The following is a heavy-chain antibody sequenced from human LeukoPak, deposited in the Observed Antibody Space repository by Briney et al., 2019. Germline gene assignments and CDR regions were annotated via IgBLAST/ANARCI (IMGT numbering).Heavy chain of an antibody. V-gene: IGHV4-59*08. D-gene: IGHD6-19*01. CDR2: IFYSGIT. Sequence: SETLSLTCTVSGVSISSYYWSWIRQPPGKGLEWIGYIFYSGITNSNPSLKSRVTISIDTSKNQFPLNLSSVTAADTAVYYCASSGWSHFDSWGQGTLVTVSS. J-gene: IGHJ4*02. CDR3: ASSGWSHFDS. CDR1: GVSISSYY.